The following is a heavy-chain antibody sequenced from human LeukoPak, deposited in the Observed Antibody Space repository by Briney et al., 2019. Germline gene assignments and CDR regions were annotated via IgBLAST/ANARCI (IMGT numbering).Heavy chain of an antibody. CDR2: ISDGSRNT. D-gene: IGHD3-10*01. Sequence: GGSLRLSCAASGFTFSSYTMNWVRQAPGKGLEWVSAISDGSRNTHYANSVKGRFTISRDNSKNTLYLQMNSLRAEDTAVYYCARDRGSGIGYFDYWGQGTLVTVSS. CDR1: GFTFSSYT. V-gene: IGHV3-23*01. J-gene: IGHJ4*02. CDR3: ARDRGSGIGYFDY.